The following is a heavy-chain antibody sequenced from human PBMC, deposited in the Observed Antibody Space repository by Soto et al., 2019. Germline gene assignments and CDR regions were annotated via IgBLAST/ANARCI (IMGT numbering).Heavy chain of an antibody. CDR1: GYTVTNYG. CDR3: ARGVGSGSYYNQYNWFDA. D-gene: IGHD3-10*01. Sequence: ASVKVACKASGYTVTNYGISWVLQAPGQGLERMGWINVYNGNTKYAQKVQGRVTMTTDTATSTAYMELRSLRADDTAVYYCARGVGSGSYYNQYNWFDAWGQGTLVTVSS. CDR2: INVYNGNT. V-gene: IGHV1-18*01. J-gene: IGHJ5*02.